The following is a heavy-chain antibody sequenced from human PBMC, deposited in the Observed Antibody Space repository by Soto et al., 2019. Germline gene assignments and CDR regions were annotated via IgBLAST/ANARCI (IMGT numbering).Heavy chain of an antibody. CDR2: IYYSGST. D-gene: IGHD3-22*01. CDR1: GGSVSSGSYY. Sequence: PSETLSLTCTVSGGSVSSGSYYWSWIRQPPGKGLEWIGYIYYSGSTNYNPSLKSRVTVSVDTSKNQFSLKLSSVTAADTAVYYCARGRLLYYYDSSGYRGPVDYWGQGTLVTVSS. V-gene: IGHV4-61*01. CDR3: ARGRLLYYYDSSGYRGPVDY. J-gene: IGHJ4*02.